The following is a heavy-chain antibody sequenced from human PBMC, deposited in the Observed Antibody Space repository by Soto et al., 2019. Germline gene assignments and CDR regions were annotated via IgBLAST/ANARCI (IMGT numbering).Heavy chain of an antibody. D-gene: IGHD3-22*01. Sequence: QVQLVQSGAEVKKPGSSVKVSCKASGGTFSSYAISWVRQAPGQGLEWMGGIIPIFGTANYAQKFQGRVTITADESTSTAYMELSSLRSEDTAVYCCARDPRNYYDSSGPLFDYWGQGTLVTVSS. CDR1: GGTFSSYA. J-gene: IGHJ4*02. CDR2: IIPIFGTA. CDR3: ARDPRNYYDSSGPLFDY. V-gene: IGHV1-69*12.